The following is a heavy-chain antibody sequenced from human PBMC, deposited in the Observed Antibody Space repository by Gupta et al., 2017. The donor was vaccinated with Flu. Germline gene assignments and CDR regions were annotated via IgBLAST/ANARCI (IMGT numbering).Heavy chain of an antibody. J-gene: IGHJ4*02. CDR2: ISSSGSTI. Sequence: EVQLVESGGGLVQPGGSLRLSCAASGFTLSSYEMNWVRQAPGKGLEWVSYISSSGSTIYYADSVNGRFTISRDNAKNSLYLQMNSLRAEDTAVYYCARKTYDYGDYFVSFYYFDYWGQGTLVTVSS. CDR3: ARKTYDYGDYFVSFYYFDY. CDR1: GFTLSSYE. D-gene: IGHD4-17*01. V-gene: IGHV3-48*03.